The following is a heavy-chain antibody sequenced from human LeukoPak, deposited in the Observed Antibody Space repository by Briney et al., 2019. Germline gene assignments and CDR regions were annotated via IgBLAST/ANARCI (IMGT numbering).Heavy chain of an antibody. J-gene: IGHJ2*01. CDR2: IYYSGST. CDR1: GGSISSSSSY. V-gene: IGHV4-39*01. Sequence: SETLSLTCTVSGGSISSSSSYWGWIRQPPGMGLEWIGSIYYSGSTYYNPSLKSRVTISVDTSKNQFSLKVSSVAAADTAVYYCACYESSAYGIDVWGRGTLVTVSS. CDR3: ACYESSAYGIDV. D-gene: IGHD3-22*01.